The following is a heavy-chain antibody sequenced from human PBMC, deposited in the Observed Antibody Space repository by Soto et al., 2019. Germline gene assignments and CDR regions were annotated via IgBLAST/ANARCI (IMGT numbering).Heavy chain of an antibody. V-gene: IGHV1-18*04. Sequence: ASVKVSCKASGYTFTSYGISWVRQAPGQGLEWMGWISAYNGNTNYAQKLQGRVTMTTDTSTSTAYMELRSLRSDDTAVYFCARGQDMGTYSRVLAYWGQGTLVTVSS. CDR3: ARGQDMGTYSRVLAY. D-gene: IGHD3-10*01. J-gene: IGHJ4*02. CDR2: ISAYNGNT. CDR1: GYTFTSYG.